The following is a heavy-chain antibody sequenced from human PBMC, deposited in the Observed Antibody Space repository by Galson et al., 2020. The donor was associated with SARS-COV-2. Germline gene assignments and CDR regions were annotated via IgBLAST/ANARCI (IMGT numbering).Heavy chain of an antibody. CDR2: FDPEDGET. CDR1: GYTLTELS. Sequence: GESLKISCKVSGYTLTELSMHWVRQAPGKGLEWMGGFDPEDGETIYAQKFQGRVTMTEDTSTDTAYMELSSLRSEDTAVYYCATTQVLTTVTTWFDPWGQGTLVTVSS. CDR3: ATTQVLTTVTTWFDP. J-gene: IGHJ5*02. D-gene: IGHD4-17*01. V-gene: IGHV1-24*01.